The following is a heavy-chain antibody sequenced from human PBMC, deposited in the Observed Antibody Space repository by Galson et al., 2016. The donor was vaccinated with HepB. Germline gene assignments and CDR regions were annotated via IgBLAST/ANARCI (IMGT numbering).Heavy chain of an antibody. CDR2: IKQDGSEK. CDR1: GFTFSTYY. CDR3: ARERFCSSATCYVGDAFHI. D-gene: IGHD2-2*01. J-gene: IGHJ3*02. V-gene: IGHV3-7*05. Sequence: SLRLSCAASGFTFSTYYMTWVCQPPGKGLEWVAGIKQDGSEKYYVDSVKGRFTISRDNAKNSLYVQMDSLRAEDTAVYFCARERFCSSATCYVGDAFHIGGQGTMVTVSS.